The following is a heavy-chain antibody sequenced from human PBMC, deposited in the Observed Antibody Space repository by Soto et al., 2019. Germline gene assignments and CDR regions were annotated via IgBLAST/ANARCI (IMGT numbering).Heavy chain of an antibody. V-gene: IGHV3-30*18. CDR3: AKDKVDYFYVSGTFYSYFDL. J-gene: IGHJ2*01. D-gene: IGHD3-10*01. CDR1: GVTFSNYG. Sequence: GGSLRHSCGASGVTFSNYGMNWVRQAPGKGVEGVAVISYDGNPTSSAASVKGRFTISTDNSNLYLQMNSLRPEDTAVYHCAKDKVDYFYVSGTFYSYFDLWARGTXVPGSS. CDR2: ISYDGNPT.